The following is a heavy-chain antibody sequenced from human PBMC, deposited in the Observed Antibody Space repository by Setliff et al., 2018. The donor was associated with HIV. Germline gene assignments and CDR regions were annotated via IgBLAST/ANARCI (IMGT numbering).Heavy chain of an antibody. CDR3: ARSALWFGEADWYFDL. V-gene: IGHV4-28*01. CDR2: IYKGGST. J-gene: IGHJ2*01. CDR1: GYSISSSYW. Sequence: SETLPLTCVVSGYSISSSYWWGWIRQPPGKGLEWIGWIGYIYKGGSTYYNPSLKSRVTMSEDTSKNQFSLKLRSVTAVDTAVYYCARSALWFGEADWYFDLWGRGTLVTVSS. D-gene: IGHD3-10*01.